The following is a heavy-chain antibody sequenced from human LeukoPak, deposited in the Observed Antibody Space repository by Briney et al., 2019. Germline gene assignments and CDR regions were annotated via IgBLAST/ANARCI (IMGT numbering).Heavy chain of an antibody. CDR3: AKITKATTPNY. Sequence: PGGSLRLSCAASGFTFSSYAMHWVRQAPGKGLEWVAVISYDGSNKYYADSVKGRFSISRDNSKNTVYLQMSDLRAEDRAVYYCAKITKATTPNYWGQGTLVTVSS. CDR1: GFTFSSYA. CDR2: ISYDGSNK. D-gene: IGHD4-17*01. J-gene: IGHJ4*02. V-gene: IGHV3-30-3*02.